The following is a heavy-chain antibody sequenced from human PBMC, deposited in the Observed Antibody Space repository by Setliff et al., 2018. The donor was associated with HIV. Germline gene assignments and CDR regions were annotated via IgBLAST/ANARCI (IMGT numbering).Heavy chain of an antibody. J-gene: IGHJ4*01. V-gene: IGHV4-59*11. CDR2: IYYSGST. Sequence: SETLSLTCTVSGGSISSHYWNWIRQPPGKGLEWIGYIYYSGSTNYNPSLKSRVTISVDTSKNQFSLKLSSVTAADTAVYYCERTEDYSYGDAPFDYWGHGTLVTVTS. CDR1: GGSISSHY. D-gene: IGHD5-18*01. CDR3: ERTEDYSYGDAPFDY.